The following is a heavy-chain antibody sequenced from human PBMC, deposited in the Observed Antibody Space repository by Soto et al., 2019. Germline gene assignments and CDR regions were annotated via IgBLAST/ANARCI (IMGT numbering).Heavy chain of an antibody. Sequence: PSETMSLTYAVSGGSISSGVCSWSWIRKPPGKGLEWIGYISYSGSTYYNPSLKSRVTIFADTSKNQFSLKMSSVTAADTAVYYCARAYCSGGTCYSFFDYWGQATLVTVSS. CDR2: ISYSGST. V-gene: IGHV4-30-2*03. CDR1: GGSISSGVCS. J-gene: IGHJ4*02. D-gene: IGHD2-15*01. CDR3: ARAYCSGGTCYSFFDY.